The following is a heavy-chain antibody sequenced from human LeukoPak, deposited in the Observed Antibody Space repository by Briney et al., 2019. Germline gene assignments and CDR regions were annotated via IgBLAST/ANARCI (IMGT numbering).Heavy chain of an antibody. CDR2: VYYSGNT. CDR3: ARLLHPNRVADP. D-gene: IGHD1/OR15-1a*01. CDR1: GGSISNNNYY. Sequence: SETLSLTCTVSGGSISNNNYYWGWIRQPPGKELEWIGTVYYSGNTYYNPSLKSRVTISVDTSKNQFSLKLSSVTAADTAVYYCARLLHPNRVADPWGQGILVPVSS. J-gene: IGHJ5*02. V-gene: IGHV4-39*01.